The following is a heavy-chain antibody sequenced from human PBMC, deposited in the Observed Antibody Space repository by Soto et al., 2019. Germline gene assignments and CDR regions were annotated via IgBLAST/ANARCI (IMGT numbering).Heavy chain of an antibody. Sequence: PGGSLRLSCAASGFTVSSKYMSWVRQAPGKGLEWVSYISSSSSTIYYADSVKGRCTISRDNAKNSLYLQMNSLRAEDTAVYYCARGGSWYEAFDIWGQGTMVTVSS. CDR2: ISSSSSTI. CDR3: ARGGSWYEAFDI. V-gene: IGHV3-48*01. D-gene: IGHD6-13*01. J-gene: IGHJ3*02. CDR1: GFTVSSKY.